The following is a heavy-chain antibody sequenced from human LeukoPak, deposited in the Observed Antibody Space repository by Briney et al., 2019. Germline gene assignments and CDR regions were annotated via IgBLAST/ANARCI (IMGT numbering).Heavy chain of an antibody. CDR2: ISWNSGSI. D-gene: IGHD3-22*01. J-gene: IGHJ4*02. Sequence: TGGSLRLSCAASGFTFDDYAMHWVRQAPGKGLEWVSGISWNSGSIGYADSVKGRFTISRDNAKNSLYLQMNSLRAEDTALYYCAKVPTYYSGYFDYWGQGTLVTVSS. CDR3: AKVPTYYSGYFDY. V-gene: IGHV3-9*01. CDR1: GFTFDDYA.